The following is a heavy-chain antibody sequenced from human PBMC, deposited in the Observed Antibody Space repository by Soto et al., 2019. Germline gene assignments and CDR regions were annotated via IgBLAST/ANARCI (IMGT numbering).Heavy chain of an antibody. CDR2: TYQRGST. D-gene: IGHD3-9*01. Sequence: QLQLQESGPRLVKPAQALSLTCAVSGDSIDSGVYSWSWFRQPPVKGLEGIGFTYQRGSTYYSPARESRLAKLKDMSKNHLSLQLLSVSAADTAVYYCASGSPLIDTATFYSWRQGTLVTVSS. J-gene: IGHJ4*02. CDR1: GDSIDSGVYS. CDR3: ASGSPLIDTATFYS. V-gene: IGHV4-30-2*01.